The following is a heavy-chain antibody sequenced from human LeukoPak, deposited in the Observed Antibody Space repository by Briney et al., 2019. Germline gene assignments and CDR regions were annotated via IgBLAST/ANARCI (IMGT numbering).Heavy chain of an antibody. CDR2: IKQDGSEK. Sequence: GGSLRLSCAASGFTFSSYWMSWVRQAPGKGLEWVANIKQDGSEKHYVDSVKGRFTISRDNAKNSLSLQMSSLRVEDTAVYYCARPIATGIDPFDCWGQGTLVAVST. D-gene: IGHD6-13*01. CDR1: GFTFSSYW. V-gene: IGHV3-7*01. CDR3: ARPIATGIDPFDC. J-gene: IGHJ4*02.